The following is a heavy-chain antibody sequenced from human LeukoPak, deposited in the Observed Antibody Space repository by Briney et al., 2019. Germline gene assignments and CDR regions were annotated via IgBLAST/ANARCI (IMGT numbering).Heavy chain of an antibody. CDR2: ISGSDGST. J-gene: IGHJ4*02. CDR3: AKSKVVAATMGRFDY. V-gene: IGHV3-23*01. CDR1: GFTFSSYA. D-gene: IGHD2-15*01. Sequence: GGFLSVSCAASGFTFSSYAMNWVRQAPGKGLEWVSTISGSDGSTYYADSVKGRFTISRDNSKNTLYLQMNSLRAEDTAVYYCAKSKVVAATMGRFDYWGQGTLVTVSS.